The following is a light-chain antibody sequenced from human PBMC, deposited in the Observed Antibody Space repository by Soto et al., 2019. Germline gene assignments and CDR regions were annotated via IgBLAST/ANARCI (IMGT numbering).Light chain of an antibody. V-gene: IGKV3-11*01. CDR3: QQRSNWPPPWT. CDR1: QSVSSY. Sequence: IVLTQSPATLSLSPGERATLSCMSSQSVSSYLAWYQQKPGQAPRLLIYDASNRATGIPARFSGSGSGTDFTRTISSLEPEEFAVYYCQQRSNWPPPWTFGQGTKVDIK. CDR2: DAS. J-gene: IGKJ1*01.